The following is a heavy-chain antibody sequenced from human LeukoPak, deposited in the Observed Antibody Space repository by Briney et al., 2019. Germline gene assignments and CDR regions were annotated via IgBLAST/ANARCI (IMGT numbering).Heavy chain of an antibody. J-gene: IGHJ4*02. Sequence: GGSLRLSCAAAGFTFSHYGMHWVRQAPGKGLEWVAYIASDGNYKDYADSVKGRFTISRDNSRNTMYLQMDSLRAEDTAVYYCAILPYNWNAHFGDYWGQGTLVSVAS. CDR2: IASDGNYK. V-gene: IGHV3-30*02. CDR1: GFTFSHYG. CDR3: AILPYNWNAHFGDY. D-gene: IGHD1-1*01.